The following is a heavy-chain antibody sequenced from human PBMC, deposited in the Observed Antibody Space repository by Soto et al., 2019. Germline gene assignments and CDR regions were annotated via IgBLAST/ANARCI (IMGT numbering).Heavy chain of an antibody. CDR1: GFNFSNYA. CDR2: ISGSGRGSRP. V-gene: IGHV3-23*01. Sequence: PGGSLRLSCVESGFNFSNYAVAWVRQAPGKGLEWVSSISGSGRGSRPYYADSVQDRFTISRDHSKNIVSLQMDSLRVDDTAVYDCTRERSLVSFLFDYWGPGTLVTVSS. J-gene: IGHJ4*02. CDR3: TRERSLVSFLFDY. D-gene: IGHD3-16*01.